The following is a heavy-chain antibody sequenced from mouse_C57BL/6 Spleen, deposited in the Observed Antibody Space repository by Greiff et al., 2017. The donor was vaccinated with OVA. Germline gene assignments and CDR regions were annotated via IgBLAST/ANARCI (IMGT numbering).Heavy chain of an antibody. CDR3: ASFYDSAWFAY. D-gene: IGHD2-3*01. J-gene: IGHJ3*01. CDR1: GFTFSSYG. V-gene: IGHV5-6*01. CDR2: ISSGGSYT. Sequence: EVQGVESGGDLVKPGGSLKLSCAASGFTFSSYGMSWVRQTPDKRLEWVATISSGGSYTYYPDSVKGRFTISRDNAKNTLYLQMSSLKSEDTAMYYCASFYDSAWFAYWGQGTLVTVSA.